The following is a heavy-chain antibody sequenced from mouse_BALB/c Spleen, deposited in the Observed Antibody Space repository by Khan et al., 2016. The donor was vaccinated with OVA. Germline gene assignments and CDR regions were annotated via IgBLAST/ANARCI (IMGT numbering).Heavy chain of an antibody. CDR2: IDPAHGNT. CDR3: ARTNYYGYVNY. J-gene: IGHJ2*01. D-gene: IGHD1-2*01. V-gene: IGHV14-3*02. Sequence: VQLQQSGAELVKPGASVKLSCTASGFNIQDTYMHWVKQRPEQGLEWIGRIDPAHGNTKYDPKFQGQATITAATSSNPAYLQLSSRTSEDTAFYYCARTNYYGYVNYWGQGTTLTVSS. CDR1: GFNIQDTY.